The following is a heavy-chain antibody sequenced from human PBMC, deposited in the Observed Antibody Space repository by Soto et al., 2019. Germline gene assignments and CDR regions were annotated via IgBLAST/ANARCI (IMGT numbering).Heavy chain of an antibody. V-gene: IGHV3-48*01. J-gene: IGHJ5*02. D-gene: IGHD6-13*01. Sequence: EVQLVESGGGLAQPGGSLRLSCAASGFTFSCYSMNWVRQAPGKGMEWVSYISSSSSTIYYADSVKGRFTISRDNAKNSLYLQMNSLRAEDTAVYYCARHPERIAEIGWFDPWGQGTLVTVSS. CDR2: ISSSSSTI. CDR3: ARHPERIAEIGWFDP. CDR1: GFTFSCYS.